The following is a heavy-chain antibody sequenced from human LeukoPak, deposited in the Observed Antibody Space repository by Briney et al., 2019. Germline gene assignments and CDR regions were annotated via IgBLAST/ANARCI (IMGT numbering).Heavy chain of an antibody. CDR1: GFTFSSYA. CDR3: ARGGGLTIFGVVITQNWFDP. Sequence: GGSLRLSCAASGFTFSSYAMSWVRQAPGKGLEWVSAISGSGGSTYYADSVKGRFTISRDNSKNTLYLQMNSLRAEDTAVYYCARGGGLTIFGVVITQNWFDPWGQGTLVTVSS. V-gene: IGHV3-23*01. J-gene: IGHJ5*02. CDR2: ISGSGGST. D-gene: IGHD3-3*01.